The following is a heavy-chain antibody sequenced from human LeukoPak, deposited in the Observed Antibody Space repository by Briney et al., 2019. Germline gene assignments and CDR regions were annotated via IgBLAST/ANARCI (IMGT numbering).Heavy chain of an antibody. J-gene: IGHJ5*02. V-gene: IGHV1-69*05. CDR3: ARGGESEGTFGGPNWFDP. D-gene: IGHD1-1*01. CDR2: IIPIFGTA. Sequence: SVKVSCKASGGTFSSYAISWVRQAPGQGLEWMGGIIPIFGTANYAQKFQGRVTITTDESTSTAYMELSSLRSEDTAVYYCARGGESEGTFGGPNWFDPSGQGTLVTVFS. CDR1: GGTFSSYA.